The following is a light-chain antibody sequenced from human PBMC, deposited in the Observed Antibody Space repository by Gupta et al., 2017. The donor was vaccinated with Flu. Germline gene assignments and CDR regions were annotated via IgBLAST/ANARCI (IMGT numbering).Light chain of an antibody. V-gene: IGKV2-30*02. CDR2: RVS. J-gene: IGKJ1*01. CDR3: IQGKLWPT. Sequence: DVAMTQSPLSLPVTLGQPASISCRSSQSLVHSNGNTYLNWFQQRPGQSPRRLIYRVSNRDSGVPDRFSGSGSDTDFTLKISRVEAEDVGVYYCIQGKLWPTFGQGTKVEIK. CDR1: QSLVHSNGNTY.